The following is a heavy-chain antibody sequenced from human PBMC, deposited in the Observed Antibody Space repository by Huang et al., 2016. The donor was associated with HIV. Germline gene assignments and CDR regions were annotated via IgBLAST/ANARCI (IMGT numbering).Heavy chain of an antibody. J-gene: IGHJ3*01. CDR1: GFTFDDYA. Sequence: EVQLVESGGGLVRPGRSLRLSCAASGFTFDDYAMHWVRQNTGKDLEWGAGINWKSGNIAYADSVRGRFTISRDNAKNSLYLQMNSLRPEDTALYYCAKDWGYDFGAFDFWGRGTMVTASS. D-gene: IGHD3-16*01. V-gene: IGHV3-9*01. CDR3: AKDWGYDFGAFDF. CDR2: INWKSGNI.